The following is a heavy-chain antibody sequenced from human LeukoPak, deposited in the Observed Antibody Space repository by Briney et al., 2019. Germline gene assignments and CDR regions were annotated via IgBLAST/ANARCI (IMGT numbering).Heavy chain of an antibody. CDR3: AKGTVASCSGGSCYPFDC. V-gene: IGHV3-23*01. CDR1: GFTFSSYA. D-gene: IGHD2-15*01. J-gene: IGHJ4*02. Sequence: GGSLRLSCAASGFTFSSYAMSWVRLAPGKGLEWVSAITGNGVSTFHTNSVKGRFTISRDNSKNTLYLQMNSLRAEDTALYYCAKGTVASCSGGSCYPFDCWGQGTLVTVSS. CDR2: ITGNGVST.